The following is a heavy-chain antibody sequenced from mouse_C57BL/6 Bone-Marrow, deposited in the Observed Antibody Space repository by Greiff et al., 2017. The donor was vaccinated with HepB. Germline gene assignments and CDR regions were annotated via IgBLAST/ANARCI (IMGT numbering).Heavy chain of an antibody. J-gene: IGHJ2*01. CDR1: GYTFTDYE. D-gene: IGHD2-4*01. Sequence: VQLQQSGAELVRPGASVTLSCKASGYTFTDYEMHWVKQTPVHGLEWIGAIDPETGGTAYNQKFKGKAILTADKSSSTAYMELRSLTSEDSAVYYCTIYYDYDVHYFDYWGQDTTLTVSS. V-gene: IGHV1-15*01. CDR2: IDPETGGT. CDR3: TIYYDYDVHYFDY.